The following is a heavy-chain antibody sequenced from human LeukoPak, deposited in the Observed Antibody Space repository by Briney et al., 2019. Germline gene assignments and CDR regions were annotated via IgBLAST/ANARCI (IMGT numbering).Heavy chain of an antibody. V-gene: IGHV4-31*03. Sequence: SQTLSLTCTVSGGSISSGFHYWTWIRQRPGKGLGWIGYIYYTGSTYYNSSLQSRVTISVDTSKNQFSLKLSSVTAADSAVYYCARNSYDSTGYYLFDAFDIWGQGTMVTVSS. CDR2: IYYTGST. D-gene: IGHD3-22*01. J-gene: IGHJ3*02. CDR1: GGSISSGFHY. CDR3: ARNSYDSTGYYLFDAFDI.